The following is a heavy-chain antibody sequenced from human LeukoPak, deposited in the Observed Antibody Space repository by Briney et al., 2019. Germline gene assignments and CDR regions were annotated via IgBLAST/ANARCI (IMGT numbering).Heavy chain of an antibody. CDR2: ISGGGYI. CDR3: ARERDRGTDVADHFDH. CDR1: GFSFSTYS. D-gene: IGHD6-19*01. V-gene: IGHV3-23*01. J-gene: IGHJ4*02. Sequence: GGSLRLSCATSGFSFSTYSMAWVRQAPGRGLEWVSVISGGGYIVYADSVKGRFTISRDNSENTVYLQRNSLRAEDTAIYYCARERDRGTDVADHFDHWGQGTLVTVSS.